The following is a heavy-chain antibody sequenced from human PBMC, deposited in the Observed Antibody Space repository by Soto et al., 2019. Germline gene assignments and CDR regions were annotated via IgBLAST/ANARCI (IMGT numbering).Heavy chain of an antibody. V-gene: IGHV1-18*01. D-gene: IGHD1-1*01. J-gene: IGHJ5*02. Sequence: QVQLVQSGAEVKKPGASVKVSCKASGYTSTSYGISWVRQAPGQGLEWMGWISAYNGGTNYAQKLQRRVTMTTVTPTSAAYMELRSQRSDDTAVYYLAGDIGVTALDCFDPWGQGTLVTVSS. CDR2: ISAYNGGT. CDR1: GYTSTSYG. CDR3: AGDIGVTALDCFDP.